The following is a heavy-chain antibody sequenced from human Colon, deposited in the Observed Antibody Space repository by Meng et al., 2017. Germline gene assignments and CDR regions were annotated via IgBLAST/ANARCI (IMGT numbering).Heavy chain of an antibody. J-gene: IGHJ4*02. Sequence: QVQLQESGPGLVKPSDDLSLVCTVSGGSIKSGGYHWSWVRQHPGKGLEYIGFMSDSGTTDYNPSLRSRVSISEIGSSKNQFSLTLRSVTAADTATYFCARDTLYGTDYWGQGVLVTVSS. CDR3: ARDTLYGTDY. CDR1: GGSIKSGGYH. CDR2: MSDSGTT. V-gene: IGHV4-31*03. D-gene: IGHD4-17*01.